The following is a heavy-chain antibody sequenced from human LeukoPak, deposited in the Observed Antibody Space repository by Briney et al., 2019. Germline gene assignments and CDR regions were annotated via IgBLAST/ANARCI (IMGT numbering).Heavy chain of an antibody. D-gene: IGHD6-19*01. CDR3: AKDRLQWLALYYLDY. CDR1: GFTFSSYA. V-gene: IGHV3-23*01. Sequence: GGSLRLSCAASGFTFSSYAMSWVRQAPGKGLEWVSAISGSGGSTYYADSVKGRFTISRDNSKNTLYLQMNSLRAEDTAVYYCAKDRLQWLALYYLDYWGQGTLVTVSS. J-gene: IGHJ4*02. CDR2: ISGSGGST.